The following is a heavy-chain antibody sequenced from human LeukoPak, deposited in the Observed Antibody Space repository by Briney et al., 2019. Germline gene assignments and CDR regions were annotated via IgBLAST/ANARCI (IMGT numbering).Heavy chain of an antibody. V-gene: IGHV1-2*02. J-gene: IGHJ6*03. Sequence: ASVKVSCKASGYTFTGYYMHWVRQAPRQGLEWMGWINPNSGGTNYAQKFQGRVTMTRDTSISTAYMELSRLRSDDTAVYYCARARLTYCSGGSCYSGSYMDVWGKGTTVTVSS. CDR1: GYTFTGYY. D-gene: IGHD2-15*01. CDR3: ARARLTYCSGGSCYSGSYMDV. CDR2: INPNSGGT.